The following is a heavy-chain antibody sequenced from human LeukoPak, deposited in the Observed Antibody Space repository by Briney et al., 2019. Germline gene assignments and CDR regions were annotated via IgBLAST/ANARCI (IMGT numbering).Heavy chain of an antibody. CDR1: GGPISCGDCY. CDR3: AHYYYDSSGQRGDAFDI. D-gene: IGHD3-22*01. Sequence: SETLSLTCTVPGGPISCGDCYWSWIRQPPGKGLEWTGYINYIGSTYYNPSLKSRVTISVDTSKNQFSLKLSSVTAADTAVYYCAHYYYDSSGQRGDAFDIWGQGTMVTVSS. V-gene: IGHV4-30-4*02. J-gene: IGHJ3*02. CDR2: INYIGST.